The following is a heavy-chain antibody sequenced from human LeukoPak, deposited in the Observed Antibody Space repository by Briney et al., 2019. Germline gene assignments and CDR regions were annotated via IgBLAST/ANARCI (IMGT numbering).Heavy chain of an antibody. CDR2: IDHSGRT. D-gene: IGHD6-13*01. CDR1: GGSSSSSNW. V-gene: IGHV4-4*02. CDR3: AREWRRYSSSCDWFDP. Sequence: PSETLSPTCAVSGGSSSSSNWWNWVRQPPGKGLEWIGEIDHSGRTNYNPSLESRVTISVDTSKNQFSLKLSSVTAADTAVYYCAREWRRYSSSCDWFDPWGQGTLVTVSS. J-gene: IGHJ5*02.